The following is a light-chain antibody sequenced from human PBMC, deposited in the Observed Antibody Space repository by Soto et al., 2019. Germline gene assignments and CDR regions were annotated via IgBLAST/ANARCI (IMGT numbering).Light chain of an antibody. CDR1: QSVSSN. CDR2: GAS. CDR3: QQYNNWPPRAWT. V-gene: IGKV3-15*01. Sequence: EIVMTQSPATLSVSPGERATLSCRASQSVSSNLAWYQQKPGQAPRLLIYGASTRATGIPARFSGIGSGTELTLTISSLQSKDFAVYYCQQYNNWPPRAWTFGQGTKVEIK. J-gene: IGKJ1*01.